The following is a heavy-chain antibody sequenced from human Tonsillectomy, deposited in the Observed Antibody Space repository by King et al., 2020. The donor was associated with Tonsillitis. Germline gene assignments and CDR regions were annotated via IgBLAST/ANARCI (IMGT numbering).Heavy chain of an antibody. J-gene: IGHJ4*02. CDR3: GRDFLTGPIDY. Sequence: VQLVESGGGVVQPGRSLRLSCEASGFSFTIYGIHWVRQPPGKGLEWVAIIWSDGTKKYSGDSVKGRFTISRDNSNNMVYLQINSLRVEDTAIYYCGRDFLTGPIDYWGQGTLDTVSS. V-gene: IGHV3-33*01. CDR2: IWSDGTKK. CDR1: GFSFTIYG. D-gene: IGHD7-27*01.